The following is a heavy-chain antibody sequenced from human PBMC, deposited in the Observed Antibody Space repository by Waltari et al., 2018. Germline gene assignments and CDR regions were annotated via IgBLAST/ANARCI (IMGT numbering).Heavy chain of an antibody. J-gene: IGHJ6*03. Sequence: EVQLVESGGGLVQPGGSLRLSCAASGFIFSNYEMIWVRQAPGKGLECVSYISAGSSTINSADSVRGRFTISRDNSKNTLYLQLNSLRAEDTGVYYCARVEWDDSGVLYYYMDVWGEGTTVTVSS. D-gene: IGHD4-17*01. CDR1: GFIFSNYE. CDR2: ISAGSSTI. CDR3: ARVEWDDSGVLYYYMDV. V-gene: IGHV3-48*03.